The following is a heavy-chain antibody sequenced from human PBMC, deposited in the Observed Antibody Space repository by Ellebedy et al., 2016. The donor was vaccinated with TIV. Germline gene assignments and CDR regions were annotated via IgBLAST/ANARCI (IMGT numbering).Heavy chain of an antibody. V-gene: IGHV4-39*02. CDR3: ARESLYYYGSGSYPGGFDP. CDR1: GGSISSSSYY. CDR2: IYYSGST. D-gene: IGHD3-10*01. J-gene: IGHJ5*02. Sequence: GSLRLXXTVSGGSISSSSYYWGWIRQPPGKGLEWIGSIYYSGSTNYNPSLKSRVTISVDTSKNQFSLKLSSVTAADTAVYYCARESLYYYGSGSYPGGFDPWGQGTLVTVSS.